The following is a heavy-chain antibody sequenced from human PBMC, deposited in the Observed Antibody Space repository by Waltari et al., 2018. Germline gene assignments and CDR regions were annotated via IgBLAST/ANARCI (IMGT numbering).Heavy chain of an antibody. J-gene: IGHJ3*01. D-gene: IGHD3-3*01. V-gene: IGHV3-74*01. CDR1: GVTFSYYW. Sequence: EVQLLESGGGLVQPGESLRLSWSASGVTFSYYWMQWVRQAPGKGLVWVSRVKSDGSDTDSADFAKGRFTISRDNAKNTLYLQMKGLRGDDTAIYYCTRGPRTGNYEYGLDVWGQGTMVTVSS. CDR3: TRGPRTGNYEYGLDV. CDR2: VKSDGSDT.